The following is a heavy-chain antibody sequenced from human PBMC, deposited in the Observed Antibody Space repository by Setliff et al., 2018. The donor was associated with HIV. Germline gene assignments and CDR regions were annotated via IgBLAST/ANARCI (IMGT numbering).Heavy chain of an antibody. V-gene: IGHV4-34*01. CDR2: INHSEGT. D-gene: IGHD3-10*01. J-gene: IGHJ4*02. CDR3: ARLYDYYGHRLDY. Sequence: TSETLSLTCAVYGGSFDNYFWTWIRQSPERGLEWIGEINHSEGTTYSPYLKSRLTISLDTSKNQFSLRLSSVTAADTAVYYCARLYDYYGHRLDYWGQGAQVTVSS. CDR1: GGSFDNYF.